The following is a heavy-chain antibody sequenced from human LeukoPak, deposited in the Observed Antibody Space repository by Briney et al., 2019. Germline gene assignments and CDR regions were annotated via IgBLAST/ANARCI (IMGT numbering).Heavy chain of an antibody. CDR2: IKQDGSEI. D-gene: IGHD1-26*01. CDR1: GFTFSSYW. V-gene: IGHV3-7*01. J-gene: IGHJ3*02. Sequence: LSGGSLRLSCAASGFTFSSYWMSWVRQAPGKGLEWVANIKQDGSEIYYVDSVKGRFTISRDNAKNSLYLQMNSLRAEDTAVYYCAREVEEELGAFDIWGQGTMVTVSS. CDR3: AREVEEELGAFDI.